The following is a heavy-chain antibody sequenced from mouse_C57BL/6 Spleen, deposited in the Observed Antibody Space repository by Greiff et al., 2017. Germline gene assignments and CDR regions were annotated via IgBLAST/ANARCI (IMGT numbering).Heavy chain of an antibody. D-gene: IGHD1-1*01. V-gene: IGHV1-26*01. CDR2: INPNNGGT. CDR1: GYTFTDYY. Sequence: EVQLQQSGPELVKPGASVKISCKASGYTFTDYYMNWVKQSHGKSLEWIGDINPNNGGTSYNQKFKGKATLTVDKSSSTAYMELRSLTSEDSAVYYCARITTVVAYYAMGYWGQGTSVTVSS. J-gene: IGHJ4*01. CDR3: ARITTVVAYYAMGY.